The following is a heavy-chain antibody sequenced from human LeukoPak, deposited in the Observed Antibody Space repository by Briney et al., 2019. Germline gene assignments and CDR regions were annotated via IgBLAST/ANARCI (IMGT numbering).Heavy chain of an antibody. D-gene: IGHD6-19*01. J-gene: IGHJ4*02. V-gene: IGHV4-4*02. CDR3: ARTPYSSGSSHFDY. CDR1: GGSISSSNW. Sequence: SETLSLTCAVSGGSISSSNWWSWVRQPPGKGLEWIGEINHSGSTNYNPSLKSRVTISVDTSKNQFSLKLSSVTAADTAVYYCARTPYSSGSSHFDYWGQGTLVTVSS. CDR2: INHSGST.